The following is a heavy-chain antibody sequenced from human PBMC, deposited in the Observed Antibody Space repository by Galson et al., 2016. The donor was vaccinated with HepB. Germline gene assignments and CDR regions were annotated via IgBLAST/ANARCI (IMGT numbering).Heavy chain of an antibody. CDR1: GFTLSSSA. CDR3: GRNYPTLTGRCPYNVDA. CDR2: ITETGSFA. D-gene: IGHD4-17*01. J-gene: IGHJ6*04. Sequence: SLRLSCAASGFTLSSSAMTWVRQAPGRGLEWVSAITETGSFAYYADAVKGRFTLSRDTSKNTVYLQMNYLRADDTALYYCGRNYPTLTGRCPYNVDAWGEGTAVTVPP. V-gene: IGHV3-23*01.